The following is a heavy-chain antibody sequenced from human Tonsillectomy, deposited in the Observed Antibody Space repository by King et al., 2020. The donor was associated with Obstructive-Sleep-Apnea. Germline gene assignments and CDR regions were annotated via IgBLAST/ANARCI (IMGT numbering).Heavy chain of an antibody. CDR3: ARPYYRDTFDV. V-gene: IGHV4-31*03. Sequence: VPLQESGPGLVKPSQTLSLTCSVSGGSIRSGDYYWHWIRQHPGKGLEWIGYIYSRGGTYYTPSLRRRVAMSMDTSKHQFSLRLTSVTAADTAMYYCARPYYRDTFDVWGQGTVVVVSS. CDR2: IYSRGGT. D-gene: IGHD3-10*01. CDR1: GGSIRSGDYY. J-gene: IGHJ3*01.